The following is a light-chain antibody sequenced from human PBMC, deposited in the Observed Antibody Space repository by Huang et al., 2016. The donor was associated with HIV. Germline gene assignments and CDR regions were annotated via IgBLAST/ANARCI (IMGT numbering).Light chain of an antibody. CDR2: GAS. CDR1: QSINNNF. Sequence: IVLTQYPGTLSMSPGETATLSCMTRQSINNNFLAWYRQKPGQAPRLLIVGASNMATGVPDRFSGSGAGTDITLTITELEPEDFAVYYCQQYGSSHPNTFGQGSKLEIK. CDR3: QQYGSSHPNT. J-gene: IGKJ2*01. V-gene: IGKV3-20*01.